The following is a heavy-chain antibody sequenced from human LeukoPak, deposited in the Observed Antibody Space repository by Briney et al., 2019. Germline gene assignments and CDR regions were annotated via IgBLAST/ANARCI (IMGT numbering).Heavy chain of an antibody. CDR1: GFIFRSYA. J-gene: IGHJ4*02. Sequence: PGGSLRLSCTASGFIFRSYAMNWVRQAPGKGLEWVSFISGSGDTTYYADSVKGRFTISRDSSKNTLYLQMNSLRAEDTAVYYCAKSRGESRGASNYWGQGTLVTVSS. CDR3: AKSRGESRGASNY. D-gene: IGHD1-26*01. CDR2: ISGSGDTT. V-gene: IGHV3-23*01.